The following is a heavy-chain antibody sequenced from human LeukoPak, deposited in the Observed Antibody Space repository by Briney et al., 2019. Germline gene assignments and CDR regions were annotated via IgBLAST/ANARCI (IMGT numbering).Heavy chain of an antibody. J-gene: IGHJ1*01. CDR2: INHSGST. CDR3: ARPYCSGGSCYSGLQH. V-gene: IGHV4-34*01. Sequence: SETLSLTCAVYGGSFSGYYWSWIRQPPGKGLEWIGEINHSGSTNYNPSLKSRVTISVDTSKTQFSLKLSSVTAADTAVYYCARPYCSGGSCYSGLQHWGQGTLVTVSS. D-gene: IGHD2-15*01. CDR1: GGSFSGYY.